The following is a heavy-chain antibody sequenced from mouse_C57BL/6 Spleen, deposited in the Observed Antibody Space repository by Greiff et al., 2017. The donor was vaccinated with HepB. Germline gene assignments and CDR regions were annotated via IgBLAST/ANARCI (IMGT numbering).Heavy chain of an antibody. J-gene: IGHJ4*01. CDR3: ARGLRDAMDY. V-gene: IGHV1-4*01. CDR1: GYTFTSYT. CDR2: INPSSGYT. D-gene: IGHD1-1*01. Sequence: VQLKESGAELARPGASVKMSCKASGYTFTSYTMHWVKQRPGQGLEWIGYINPSSGYTKYNQKFKDKATLTADKSSSTAYMQLSSLTSEDSAVYYCARGLRDAMDYWGQGTSVTVSS.